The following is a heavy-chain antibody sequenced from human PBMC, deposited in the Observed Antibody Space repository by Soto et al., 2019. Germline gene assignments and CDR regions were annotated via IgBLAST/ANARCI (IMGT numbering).Heavy chain of an antibody. Sequence: SVKVSCKASGGTFSSYAISWVRQAPGQGLEWMGGIIPIFGTANYAQKFQGRVTITADESTSTAYMELSSLRSEDTAVYYCARDKVGSTSPNNNYYYYGMDVWGQGTTVTVSS. CDR3: ARDKVGSTSPNNNYYYYGMDV. CDR2: IIPIFGTA. J-gene: IGHJ6*02. CDR1: GGTFSSYA. D-gene: IGHD2-2*01. V-gene: IGHV1-69*13.